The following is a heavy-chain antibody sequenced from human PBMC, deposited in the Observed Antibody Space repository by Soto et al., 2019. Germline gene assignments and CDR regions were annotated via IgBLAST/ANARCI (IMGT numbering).Heavy chain of an antibody. D-gene: IGHD3-16*02. CDR3: ARDLSDYNGMDV. CDR1: GGSISSGNYY. CDR2: ISHSGTA. V-gene: IGHV4-30-4*01. J-gene: IGHJ6*02. Sequence: QVQLQESGQGLVKPSQTLSLTCIVSGGSISSGNYYWCWIRQPPGKGLEWIGYISHSGTAYYNPSLKSRITISVDTSKNQFSLKLSSVTAADTAVYYCARDLSDYNGMDVWGQGTTVTVSS.